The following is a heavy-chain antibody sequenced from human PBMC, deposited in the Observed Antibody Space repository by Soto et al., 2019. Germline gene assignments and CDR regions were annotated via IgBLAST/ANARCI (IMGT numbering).Heavy chain of an antibody. CDR2: IYVSGVV. J-gene: IGHJ6*02. Sequence: SETLSLTCTVAGGSIISRYYWSWVRQPAGKGLEWIGRIYVSGVVDYNPSLKSRVTMSVDTSKNQFSLKVRSVTAADTAVYYCARIHYSRQFAPYYYGRDVGGQGTTVNV. CDR3: ARIHYSRQFAPYYYGRDV. D-gene: IGHD4-4*01. V-gene: IGHV4-4*07. CDR1: GGSIISRYY.